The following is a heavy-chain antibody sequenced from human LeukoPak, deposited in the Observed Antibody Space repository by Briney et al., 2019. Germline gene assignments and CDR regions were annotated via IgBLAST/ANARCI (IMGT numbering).Heavy chain of an antibody. CDR2: IYYSGST. CDR3: ARGYYDNDNYLDY. CDR1: GGSISSGGYY. Sequence: SQTLSLTCTVSGGSISSGGYYWSWIRQHPGKGLEWIGYIYYSGSTYYNPSLKSRVTISVDTSKNQFSQKLSSVTAADTAVYYCARGYYDNDNYLDYWGQGTLVTVSS. V-gene: IGHV4-31*03. J-gene: IGHJ4*02. D-gene: IGHD3-22*01.